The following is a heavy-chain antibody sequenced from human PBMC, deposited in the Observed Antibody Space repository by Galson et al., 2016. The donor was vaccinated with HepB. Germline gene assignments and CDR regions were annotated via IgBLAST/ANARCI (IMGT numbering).Heavy chain of an antibody. CDR2: TSYGGDNK. D-gene: IGHD2-21*01. CDR1: GFTFNTFS. Sequence: SLRLSCAASGFTFNTFSMHWVRQAPGKGLEWVAVTSYGGDNKYYADSVKGRFTISRDNSKNTLYLQMNSLRPEDTAVYFCARGRGAYDYYYYYGMDVWGQGTTVTVSS. CDR3: ARGRGAYDYYYYYGMDV. V-gene: IGHV3-30*04. J-gene: IGHJ6*02.